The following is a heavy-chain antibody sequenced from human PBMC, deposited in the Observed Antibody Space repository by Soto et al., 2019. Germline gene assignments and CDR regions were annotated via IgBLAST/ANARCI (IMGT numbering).Heavy chain of an antibody. CDR1: GGSISSGDYY. CDR3: PRGEPSGGMDV. V-gene: IGHV4-30-4*01. CDR2: IYYSGST. J-gene: IGHJ6*02. D-gene: IGHD1-1*01. Sequence: SETLSLTCTVSGGSISSGDYYWSWIRQPPGKGLEWIGYIYYSGSTYYNPSLKSRVTISVDTSKNQFSLKLSSVTAADTAVYYCPRGEPSGGMDVWGQGTKVTVSS.